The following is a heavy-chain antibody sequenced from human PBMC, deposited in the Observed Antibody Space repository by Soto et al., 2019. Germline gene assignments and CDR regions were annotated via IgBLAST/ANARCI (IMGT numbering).Heavy chain of an antibody. J-gene: IGHJ4*02. Sequence: KPSETLSLTCTVSGGSISSYYWSWIRQPPGKGLEWIGYIYYSGSTNYNPSLKSRVTISVDTSKNQFSLKLSSVTAADTAVYYCARHGYSSSWPFDYWGQGTLVTVS. CDR1: GGSISSYY. V-gene: IGHV4-59*08. CDR3: ARHGYSSSWPFDY. CDR2: IYYSGST. D-gene: IGHD6-13*01.